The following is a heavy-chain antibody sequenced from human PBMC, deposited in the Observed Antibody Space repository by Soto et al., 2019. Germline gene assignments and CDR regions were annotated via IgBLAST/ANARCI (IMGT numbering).Heavy chain of an antibody. V-gene: IGHV3-74*03. CDR1: GFTFRTSW. CDR3: ARGNYGPDY. CDR2: INDDGSTT. J-gene: IGHJ4*02. D-gene: IGHD3-10*01. Sequence: EVQLVESGGGLVQPGGSLRLSCAASGFTFRTSWMYWVRQPPGKGLVWVSRINDDGSTTTYADYVKGRFTISRDNAKNTLFMQMDSLRAEDIGVYYCARGNYGPDYWGQGTLVTVSS.